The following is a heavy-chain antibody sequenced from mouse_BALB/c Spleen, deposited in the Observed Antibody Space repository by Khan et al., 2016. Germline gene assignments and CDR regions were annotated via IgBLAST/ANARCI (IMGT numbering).Heavy chain of an antibody. J-gene: IGHJ2*02. Sequence: QVQLQQSGAELAKPGASVKMSCKASGYTFTSYWMHWVKQRPGQGLEWIGYINHSTGYIEYNQKFKDKATLPADKSSSNAYMQLSSLTSEDSAVYYCARDGSPFYFDYWGQGTSLTVSS. V-gene: IGHV1-7*01. CDR1: GYTFTSYW. CDR3: ARDGSPFYFDY. CDR2: INHSTGYI. D-gene: IGHD2-3*01.